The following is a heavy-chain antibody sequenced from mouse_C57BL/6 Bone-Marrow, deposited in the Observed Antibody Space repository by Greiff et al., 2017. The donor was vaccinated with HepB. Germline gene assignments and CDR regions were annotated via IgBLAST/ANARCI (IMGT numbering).Heavy chain of an antibody. Sequence: DVKLVESGGGLVQPGGSLKLSCAASGFTFSDYGMAWVRQAPRKGPEWVAFISNLAYSIYYADTVTGRITISRENAKNTLYLEISSLRSEDTAMYYCARHTLDVWGTGTTVTVSS. J-gene: IGHJ1*03. CDR1: GFTFSDYG. CDR2: ISNLAYSI. CDR3: ARHTLDV. V-gene: IGHV5-15*01.